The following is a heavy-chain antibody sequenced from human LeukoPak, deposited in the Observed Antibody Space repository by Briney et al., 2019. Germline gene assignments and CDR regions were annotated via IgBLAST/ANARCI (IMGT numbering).Heavy chain of an antibody. CDR2: ITSGSTYI. CDR1: GFTFSSYS. Sequence: GGSLRLSCAASGFTFSSYSMNWVRQAPGKGLEWVSSITSGSTYIHYADSVKGRFTISRDNAKKSLYLQMGRLRAEDTAVYFCARVSTVSPVDFGVVRDAFDLRGQGTMVTVSS. D-gene: IGHD3-3*01. J-gene: IGHJ3*01. V-gene: IGHV3-21*01. CDR3: ARVSTVSPVDFGVVRDAFDL.